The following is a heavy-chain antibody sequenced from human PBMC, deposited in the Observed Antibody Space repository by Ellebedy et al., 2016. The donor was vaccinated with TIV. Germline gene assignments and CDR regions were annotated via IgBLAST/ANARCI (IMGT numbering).Heavy chain of an antibody. D-gene: IGHD3-10*01. CDR3: AKAGIYYGSGSYYDY. J-gene: IGHJ4*02. CDR1: GFTFSSYA. Sequence: GGSLRLSCAASGFTFSSYAMSWVRQAPGKGLEWVSAISGSGGSTYYADSVKGRFTISRDNPKSTLYLQMNSLRAEDTAVYYCAKAGIYYGSGSYYDYWGQGTLVTVSS. V-gene: IGHV3-23*01. CDR2: ISGSGGST.